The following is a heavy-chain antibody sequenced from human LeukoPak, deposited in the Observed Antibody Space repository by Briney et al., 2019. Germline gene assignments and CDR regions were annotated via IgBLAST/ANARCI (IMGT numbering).Heavy chain of an antibody. CDR2: ISSSGSTI. CDR1: GFTFSDYY. V-gene: IGHV3-11*01. CDR3: ARAPGSVTTVYYYGMDV. J-gene: IGHJ6*02. Sequence: PGGSLRLSCAASGFTFSDYYMSWIRQAPGKGLEWVSYISSSGSTIYYADSVKGRFTISRDNAKNSLYLQMNSLRAEDTAVYYCARAPGSVTTVYYYGMDVWGQGTTVTVSS. D-gene: IGHD4-11*01.